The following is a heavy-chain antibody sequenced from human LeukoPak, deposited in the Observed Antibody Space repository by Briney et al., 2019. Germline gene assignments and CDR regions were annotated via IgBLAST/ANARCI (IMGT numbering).Heavy chain of an antibody. CDR3: ARHGGYSIGWYEVDF. J-gene: IGHJ4*02. CDR1: GYSFTDYW. CDR2: IYPGDSDT. D-gene: IGHD6-19*01. Sequence: GESLKISCKGSGYSFTDYWIGWVRQMPGKGLEWMGIIYPGDSDTRYSPSFQGQVTISADKSISTAYLQWSSLKASDTAMYYCARHGGYSIGWYEVDFWGQGTLVTVSS. V-gene: IGHV5-51*01.